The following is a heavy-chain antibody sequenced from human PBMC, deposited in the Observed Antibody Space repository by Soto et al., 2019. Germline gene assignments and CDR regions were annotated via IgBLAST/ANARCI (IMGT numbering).Heavy chain of an antibody. D-gene: IGHD3-10*01. CDR2: LYHSGST. CDR3: ARGGNYYGSGSFDY. V-gene: IGHV4-30-2*01. CDR1: GGSINRGGYS. J-gene: IGHJ4*02. Sequence: QLQLQEFGSRLVKPSQTLSPTCAVPGGSINRGGYSWSWIRQPPGKGLEWIGYLYHSGSTYYNPSLKSRVTISVDRSKNQFSLKLSSVTAADTAVYYCARGGNYYGSGSFDYWGQGTLVTVSS.